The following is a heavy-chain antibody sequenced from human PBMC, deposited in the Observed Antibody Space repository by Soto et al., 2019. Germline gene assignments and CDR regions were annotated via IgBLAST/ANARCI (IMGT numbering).Heavy chain of an antibody. CDR3: ARDDGLGLAPYYGMDV. CDR2: ISSSGSTI. D-gene: IGHD3-10*01. CDR1: GFTFSSYE. Sequence: EVQLVESGGGLIQPGGSLRLSCAASGFTFSSYEMNWVRQAPGKGLEWVSYISSSGSTIFYADSVMGRFTISRDNAKNSLYLQMNSLRADDTAVYYCARDDGLGLAPYYGMDVWGQGTMVTVSS. V-gene: IGHV3-48*03. J-gene: IGHJ6*02.